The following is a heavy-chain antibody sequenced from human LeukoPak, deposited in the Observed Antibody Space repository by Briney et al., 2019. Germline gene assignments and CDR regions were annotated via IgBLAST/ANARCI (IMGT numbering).Heavy chain of an antibody. CDR2: INPNSGGT. J-gene: IGHJ6*03. V-gene: IGHV1-2*02. D-gene: IGHD5-12*01. CDR1: GYTFTGYY. CDR3: ARDQTDDYLGDYYMDV. Sequence: ASVKVSCKASGYTFTGYYMHWVRQAPGQGLEWMGWINPNSGGTNYAQKFQGRVTMTRDTSISTAYMELSRLRSDDTAVYYCARDQTDDYLGDYYMDVWGKGTMVTVSS.